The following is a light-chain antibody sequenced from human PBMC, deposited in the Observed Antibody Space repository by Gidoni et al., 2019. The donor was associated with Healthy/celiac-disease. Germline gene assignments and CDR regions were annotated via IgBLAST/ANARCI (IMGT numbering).Light chain of an antibody. V-gene: IGKV1-39*01. Sequence: DIQMTQSPSSLSASVGDRVTITCRASQSISSYLNWYQQKPGKASKLLIYAASSLQSGVPSRFSGSGSGTDFTLTISSLQPEDFATYYCQQSYSTLRTFXQXTKVEIK. CDR2: AAS. CDR3: QQSYSTLRT. J-gene: IGKJ1*01. CDR1: QSISSY.